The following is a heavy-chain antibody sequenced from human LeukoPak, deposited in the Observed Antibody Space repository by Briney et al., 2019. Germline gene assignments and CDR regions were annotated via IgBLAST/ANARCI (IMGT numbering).Heavy chain of an antibody. J-gene: IGHJ6*02. CDR2: INHSGST. CDR3: ARGNPSGYYTYYYYGMDV. V-gene: IGHV4-34*01. D-gene: IGHD3-3*01. CDR1: GGSFSGYY. Sequence: SETLSLTCAVYGGSFSGYYWSWIRQPPGKGLEWIGEINHSGSTNYNPSLKSRVTISVDTSKNRFSLKLSSVTAADTAVYYCARGNPSGYYTYYYYGMDVWGQGTTVTVSS.